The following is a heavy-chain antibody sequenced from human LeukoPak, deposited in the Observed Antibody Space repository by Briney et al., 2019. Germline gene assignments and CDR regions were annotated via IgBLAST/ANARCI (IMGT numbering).Heavy chain of an antibody. CDR3: ARGSPSPSGPVDY. D-gene: IGHD6-19*01. CDR2: IVPIFGIA. J-gene: IGHJ4*02. V-gene: IGHV1-69*04. Sequence: SVKVSCKASGGTFSSYAISWVRQAPGQGLEWMGRIVPIFGIANYAQKFQGRVTITADKSTSTAYMELSSLRSEDTAVYYCARGSPSPSGPVDYWGQGTLVTVSS. CDR1: GGTFSSYA.